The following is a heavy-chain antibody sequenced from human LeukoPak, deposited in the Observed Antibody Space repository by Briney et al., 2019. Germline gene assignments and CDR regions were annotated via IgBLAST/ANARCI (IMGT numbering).Heavy chain of an antibody. D-gene: IGHD3-16*01. CDR3: AREPNYDYVWGSLPDAFDI. Sequence: GGSLRLSCAASGFTFSSYAMHWVRQAPGKGLEWVAVIWYDGSNKYYADSVKGRFTISRDNSKNTLYLQMNSLRAEDTAVYYCAREPNYDYVWGSLPDAFDIWGQGTMVTVSS. CDR2: IWYDGSNK. V-gene: IGHV3-33*08. J-gene: IGHJ3*02. CDR1: GFTFSSYA.